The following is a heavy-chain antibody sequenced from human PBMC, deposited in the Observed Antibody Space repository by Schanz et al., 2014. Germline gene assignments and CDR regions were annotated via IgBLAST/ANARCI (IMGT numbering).Heavy chain of an antibody. V-gene: IGHV3-30*02. CDR3: ARDLLVSHYDFWSGNDY. J-gene: IGHJ4*02. CDR1: GFTFSSYA. Sequence: VQLLESGGGLVQPGGSLRLSCAASGFTFSSYAMSWVRQAPGKGLEWVAVIRYDGRNKNFVDSVKGRFTISRDNSKNTLYLQMNSLRADDTAVYYCARDLLVSHYDFWSGNDYWGQGTLVTVSS. CDR2: IRYDGRNK. D-gene: IGHD3-3*01.